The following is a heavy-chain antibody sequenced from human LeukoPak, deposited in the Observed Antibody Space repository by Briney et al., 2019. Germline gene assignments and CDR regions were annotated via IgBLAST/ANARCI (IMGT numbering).Heavy chain of an antibody. Sequence: PSETLSLTCAVYGGSFSGYYWSWIRQPPGKGLEWIGYIYYTGITNYNPSLKSRVTISVDTSKNQFSLKLNSVTAADTAVYYCARDYSTSYYYYGMDLWGQGTTVTVSS. V-gene: IGHV4-59*01. CDR2: IYYTGIT. J-gene: IGHJ6*02. CDR3: ARDYSTSYYYYGMDL. CDR1: GGSFSGYY. D-gene: IGHD4-11*01.